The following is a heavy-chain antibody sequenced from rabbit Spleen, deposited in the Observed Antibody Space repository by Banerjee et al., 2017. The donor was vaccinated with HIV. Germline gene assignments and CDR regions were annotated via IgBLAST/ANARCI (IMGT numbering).Heavy chain of an antibody. D-gene: IGHD4-2*01. CDR3: ARDAAGREDFNL. Sequence: QEQLVESGGGLVQPGGSLKLSCKASGVSFSDKDVMCWVRQAPGKGLEWIACINIVTKRGTTYYTTWAKGRFTISETSSTTVTLQMTSLTAADTATYFCARDAAGREDFNLWGPGTLVTVS. CDR1: GVSFSDKDV. CDR2: INIVTKRGTT. J-gene: IGHJ4*01. V-gene: IGHV1S45*01.